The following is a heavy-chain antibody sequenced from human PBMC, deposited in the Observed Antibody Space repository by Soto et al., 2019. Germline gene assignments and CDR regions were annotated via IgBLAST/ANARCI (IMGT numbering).Heavy chain of an antibody. CDR2: INPNSGGT. V-gene: IGHV1-2*04. Sequence: VASVNVSCKASGYTFTGYYMHWVRQAPGQGLEWMGWINPNSGGTNYAQKVQGWVTMTRDTSISTAYMELSRLRSDDTAVYYCARDHLKLRFLEWLAPAASYYYGMDVWSQGTTVTVS. D-gene: IGHD3-3*01. CDR1: GYTFTGYY. CDR3: ARDHLKLRFLEWLAPAASYYYGMDV. J-gene: IGHJ6*02.